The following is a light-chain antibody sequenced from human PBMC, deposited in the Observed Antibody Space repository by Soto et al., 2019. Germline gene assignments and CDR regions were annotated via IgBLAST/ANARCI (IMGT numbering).Light chain of an antibody. CDR3: QYYGTSPQT. V-gene: IGKV3-20*01. Sequence: NGLTQSPGTLSLSTGERATLSCRASQSVSSSALAWYQQKPGQAPRRLIYGASSRATGIPDRFSGSGSGTDFTLTISRLEPEDFAVYYCQYYGTSPQTFGQGTKVDI. CDR2: GAS. CDR1: QSVSSSA. J-gene: IGKJ1*01.